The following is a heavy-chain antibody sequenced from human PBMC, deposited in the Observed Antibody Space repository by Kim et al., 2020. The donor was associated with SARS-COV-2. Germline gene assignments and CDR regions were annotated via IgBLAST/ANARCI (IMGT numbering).Heavy chain of an antibody. CDR3: ARDQGGPDKGDAFDI. CDR1: GGSISSSNW. D-gene: IGHD2-15*01. Sequence: SETLSLTCAVSGGSISSSNWWSWVRQPPGKGLEWIGEIYHSGSTNYNPSLKSRVTISVDKSKNQFSLKLSSVTAADTAVYYCARDQGGPDKGDAFDIWGQGTMVTVSS. J-gene: IGHJ3*02. CDR2: IYHSGST. V-gene: IGHV4-4*02.